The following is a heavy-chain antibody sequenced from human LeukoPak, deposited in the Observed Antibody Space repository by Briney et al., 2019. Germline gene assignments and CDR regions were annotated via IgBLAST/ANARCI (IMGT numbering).Heavy chain of an antibody. D-gene: IGHD3-10*01. V-gene: IGHV1-69*01. CDR3: ARERQNYYGSGSYYEC. J-gene: IGHJ4*02. CDR2: IIPIFGTA. CDR1: GGTFSSYA. Sequence: AASVKVSCKASGGTFSSYAISWVRQAPGQGLEWMGGIIPIFGTANYAQKFQGRVTITADESTSTAYMELSSLRSEDTAVYYCARERQNYYGSGSYYECWGQGTLVTVSS.